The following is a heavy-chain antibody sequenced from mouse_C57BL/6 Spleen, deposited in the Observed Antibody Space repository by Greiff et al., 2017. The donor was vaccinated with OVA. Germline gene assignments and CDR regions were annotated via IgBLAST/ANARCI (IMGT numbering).Heavy chain of an antibody. CDR3: ARWGLRLRAMDY. CDR1: GYTFTDYY. D-gene: IGHD3-2*02. V-gene: IGHV1-26*01. Sequence: VQLQQSGPELVKPGASVKISCKASGYTFTDYYMNWVKQSHGKSLEWIGDINPNNGGTSYNQKFKGKATLTVDKSSSTAYMELRSLTSEDSAVYYCARWGLRLRAMDYWGQGTSVTVSS. CDR2: INPNNGGT. J-gene: IGHJ4*01.